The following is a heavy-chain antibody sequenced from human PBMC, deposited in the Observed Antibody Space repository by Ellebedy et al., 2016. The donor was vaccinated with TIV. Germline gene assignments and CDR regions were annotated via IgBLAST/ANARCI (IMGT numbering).Heavy chain of an antibody. V-gene: IGHV1-2*02. CDR2: INPDSGDT. CDR1: GYTFTAYY. D-gene: IGHD6-19*01. Sequence: ASVKVSCXASGYTFTAYYIHWVRLAPGQGLEWMGWINPDSGDTFYAQKFLARVTMTSDTSISTAHMELSSLRFDDSATYYCASVTYSSFSPFDYWGQGTLVTVSS. J-gene: IGHJ4*02. CDR3: ASVTYSSFSPFDY.